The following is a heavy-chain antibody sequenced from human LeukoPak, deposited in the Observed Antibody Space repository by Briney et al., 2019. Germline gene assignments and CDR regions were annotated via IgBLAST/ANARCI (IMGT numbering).Heavy chain of an antibody. D-gene: IGHD3-3*01. V-gene: IGHV1-46*01. CDR3: ARGLVTIFGVVTYSFDY. CDR2: INPSGGST. J-gene: IGHJ4*02. Sequence: ASVKVSCKASGYTFTSYYMHWVRQAPGQGLEWMGIINPSGGSTSYAQKFQGRVTMTRDTSTSTVDMELSSLRSEDTAVYYCARGLVTIFGVVTYSFDYWGQGTLVTVSS. CDR1: GYTFTSYY.